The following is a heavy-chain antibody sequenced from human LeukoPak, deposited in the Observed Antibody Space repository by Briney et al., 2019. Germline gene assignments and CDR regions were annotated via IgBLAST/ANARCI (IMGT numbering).Heavy chain of an antibody. D-gene: IGHD3-10*01. CDR2: ITYDGSNK. CDR1: GFTFSSYG. Sequence: GRSLRLSCAASGFTFSSYGMHWVRQAPGKGLEWVAVITYDGSNKYYADSVKGRFTISRDNSKNTLYLQMNSLRAEDTGVYYCAKTFGSGSYYNWYYFDYWGQGTLVTVSS. V-gene: IGHV3-30*18. J-gene: IGHJ4*02. CDR3: AKTFGSGSYYNWYYFDY.